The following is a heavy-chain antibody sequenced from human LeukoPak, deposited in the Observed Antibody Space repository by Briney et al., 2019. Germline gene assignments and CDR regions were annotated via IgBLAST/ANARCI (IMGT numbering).Heavy chain of an antibody. V-gene: IGHV3-21*04. Sequence: GGSLRLSCAASGFTFSSYSMNWVRQAPGKGLEWVSSISSGGSYIYYADSVKGRFTISRDNAKNSLYLQMNSLRAEDTAVYYCASLSLGHYWGQGTLVTVSS. J-gene: IGHJ4*02. CDR1: GFTFSSYS. CDR3: ASLSLGHY. D-gene: IGHD6-6*01. CDR2: ISSGGSYI.